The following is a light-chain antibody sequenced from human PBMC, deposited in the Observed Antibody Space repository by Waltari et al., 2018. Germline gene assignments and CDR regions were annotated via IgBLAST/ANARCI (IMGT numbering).Light chain of an antibody. CDR2: VNSDGSH. CDR3: QTGGHGTWV. CDR1: AGHTSNV. J-gene: IGLJ3*02. V-gene: IGLV4-69*01. Sequence: QLVVTQSPPAPASLGASVKLTCTLTAGHTSNVIAWLQQQREKGPRYLMKVNSDGSHSRGAEIPDRFSCSSSGAERYLTIASRQAEDEADYYCQTGGHGTWVFGGGTKLTVL.